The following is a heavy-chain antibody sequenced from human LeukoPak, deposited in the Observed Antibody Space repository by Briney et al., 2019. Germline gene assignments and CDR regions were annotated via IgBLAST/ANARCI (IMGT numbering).Heavy chain of an antibody. V-gene: IGHV3-48*01. CDR1: GFTFSGYS. CDR2: ISSSSSTI. D-gene: IGHD3-10*01. J-gene: IGHJ6*03. Sequence: PGGSLRLSCAASGFTFSGYSMNWVRQAPGKGLEWVSYISSSSSTIYYADSVKGRFTISRDNAKNSLYLQMNSLRAEDTAVYYCARDGVVRGVISYYYYYYMDVWGKGTTVTVSS. CDR3: ARDGVVRGVISYYYYYYMDV.